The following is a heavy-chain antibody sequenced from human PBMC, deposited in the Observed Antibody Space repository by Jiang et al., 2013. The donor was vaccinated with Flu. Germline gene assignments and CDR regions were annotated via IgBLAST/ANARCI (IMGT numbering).Heavy chain of an antibody. J-gene: IGHJ4*02. CDR1: GGTLSNYA. D-gene: IGHD2-15*01. Sequence: GAEVKKPGSSVKVSCQASGGTLSNYATSWVRQAPGQGLEWMGRIIPILGITNYAQKFQGRVTITADRSTSTAYMEVSSLTSEDTALYYCAILSSSAGGSSWGGNDYWGQGTLVTVSS. CDR3: AILSSSAGGSSWGGNDY. V-gene: IGHV1-69*04. CDR2: IIPILGIT.